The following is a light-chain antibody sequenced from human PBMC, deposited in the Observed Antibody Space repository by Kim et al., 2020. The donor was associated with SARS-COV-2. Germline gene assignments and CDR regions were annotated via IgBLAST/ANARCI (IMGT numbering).Light chain of an antibody. V-gene: IGKV1-27*01. J-gene: IGKJ1*01. Sequence: AAVGDRVTMTWRASQDIANSLAWYQQKPGKVPQVLIYAASTLQSGVPTRFSGSGSGTEFTLTIGSLQTEDVATYYCQKYNSAPWTFGPGTKVDIK. CDR3: QKYNSAPWT. CDR1: QDIANS. CDR2: AAS.